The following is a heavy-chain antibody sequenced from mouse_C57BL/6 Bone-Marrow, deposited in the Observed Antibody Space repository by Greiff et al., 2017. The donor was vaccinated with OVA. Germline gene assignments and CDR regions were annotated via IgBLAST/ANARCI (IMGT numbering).Heavy chain of an antibody. V-gene: IGHV1-55*01. CDR3: ARDYYGSSYHYYFDY. D-gene: IGHD1-1*01. Sequence: QVQLQQPGAELVKPGASVKMSCKASGYTFTSYWITWVKQRPGQGLEWIGDIYPGSGSTNYNEKFKSKATLTVDTSSSTAYMQLSSLTSEDSAVDYCARDYYGSSYHYYFDYWGQGTTLTVSS. CDR1: GYTFTSYW. CDR2: IYPGSGST. J-gene: IGHJ2*01.